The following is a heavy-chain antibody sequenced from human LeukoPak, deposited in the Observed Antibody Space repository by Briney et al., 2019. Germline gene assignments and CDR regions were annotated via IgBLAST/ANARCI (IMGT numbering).Heavy chain of an antibody. CDR1: GFTFDDYG. CDR2: INWNGGST. CDR3: ARGSSSSRGYYYYYYMDV. Sequence: GGSLRLSCAASGFTFDDYGMSWVRQAPGKGLEWVSGINWNGGSTGYADSVKGRFTISRDNAKNSLYLQMNSLRAEDTALYYCARGSSSSRGYYYYYYMDVWGKGTTVTVSS. V-gene: IGHV3-20*04. J-gene: IGHJ6*03. D-gene: IGHD6-6*01.